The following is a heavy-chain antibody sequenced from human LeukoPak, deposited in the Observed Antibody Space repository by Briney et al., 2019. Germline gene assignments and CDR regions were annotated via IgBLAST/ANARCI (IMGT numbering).Heavy chain of an antibody. Sequence: GASVKVSCMASGYTFTRYYMHWVRQAPGHRREWMGWINPNSGGTNYAQKFQGRVTMTRDTSISTAYMELSRLRSDDTAVYYWARESGSQPLDYWGQGTLVTVSS. CDR1: GYTFTRYY. CDR2: INPNSGGT. V-gene: IGHV1-2*02. D-gene: IGHD1-26*01. CDR3: ARESGSQPLDY. J-gene: IGHJ4*02.